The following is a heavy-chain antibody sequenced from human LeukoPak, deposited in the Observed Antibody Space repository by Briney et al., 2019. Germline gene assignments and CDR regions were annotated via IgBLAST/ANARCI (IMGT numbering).Heavy chain of an antibody. J-gene: IGHJ5*02. Sequence: PGGSLRLSCAASEFTFSDYYMSWIRQAPGKGLEWVSYISSSGSTIYYADSVKGRFTISRDNAKNSLYLQMNSLRAEDTAVYYCARDLSDYYDSSGPWGQGTLVTVSS. D-gene: IGHD3-22*01. CDR2: ISSSGSTI. CDR3: ARDLSDYYDSSGP. CDR1: EFTFSDYY. V-gene: IGHV3-11*01.